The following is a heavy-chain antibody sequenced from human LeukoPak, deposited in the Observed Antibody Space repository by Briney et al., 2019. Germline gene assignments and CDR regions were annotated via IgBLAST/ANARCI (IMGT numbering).Heavy chain of an antibody. CDR3: ATVFEY. CDR1: TVXXXX. V-gene: IGHV3-53*01. CDR2: IYSGGST. Sequence: TVXXXXXXWXXXXXGKGLEWVSVIYSGGSTYYADSVKGRFTISSDSSKNTLYLQMNSLRAEDTAVYYCATVFEYWGQGTLVTVSS. J-gene: IGHJ4*02.